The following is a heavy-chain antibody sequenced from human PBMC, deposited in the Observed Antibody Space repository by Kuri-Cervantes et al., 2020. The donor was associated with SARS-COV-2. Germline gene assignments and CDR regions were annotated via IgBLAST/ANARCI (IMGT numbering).Heavy chain of an antibody. CDR3: TKVAGDPYYFDY. V-gene: IGHV3-21*01. Sequence: GGSLRLSCAASGFTVSSYGMNWVRQAPGKGLEWVALISSSSSYFYYADSVQGRFTISRDNAKNPLYLQMNSLRAEDTAVYYCTKVAGDPYYFDYWGQGTLVTVSS. CDR1: GFTVSSYG. CDR2: ISSSSSYF. J-gene: IGHJ4*02. D-gene: IGHD2-21*01.